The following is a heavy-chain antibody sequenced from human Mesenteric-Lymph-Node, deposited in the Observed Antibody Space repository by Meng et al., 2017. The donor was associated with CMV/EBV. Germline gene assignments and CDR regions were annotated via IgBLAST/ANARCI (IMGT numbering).Heavy chain of an antibody. V-gene: IGHV3-53*01. D-gene: IGHD2-2*01. J-gene: IGHJ4*02. CDR1: GFTVSSNY. CDR2: VYSAGST. CDR3: ARGTSTTSPHY. Sequence: GESLKISCAASGFTVSSNYMSWVRQAPGKGLEWVSVVYSAGSTYYADSVKGRFTISRDNSKNTLSLEMNSLRVEDTAVYYCARGTSTTSPHYWGPGTLVTVSS.